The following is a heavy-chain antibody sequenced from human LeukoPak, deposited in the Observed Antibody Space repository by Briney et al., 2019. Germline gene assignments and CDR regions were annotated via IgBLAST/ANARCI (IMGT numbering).Heavy chain of an antibody. J-gene: IGHJ3*02. V-gene: IGHV4-38-2*01. CDR1: GYSIRSGYY. Sequence: SETLSLTCAVSGYSIRSGYYWGWIRQPPGKGLEWIGSIYHSGSTYYNPSLKSRVTISVDTSKNQFSLKLSSVTAADTAVYYCARSITMFGVVWDAFDIWGQGTMLTVSS. CDR2: IYHSGST. D-gene: IGHD3-3*01. CDR3: ARSITMFGVVWDAFDI.